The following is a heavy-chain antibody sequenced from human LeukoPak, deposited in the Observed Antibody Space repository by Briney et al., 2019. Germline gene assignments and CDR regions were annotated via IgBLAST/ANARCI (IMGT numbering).Heavy chain of an antibody. CDR3: ARDRGMLAYCGGDCYNYYYGMDV. CDR1: GFTFSSYA. Sequence: GGSLRLSCAASGFTFSSYAMHWVRQAPGKVLEWVAVISYDGSNKYYADSVKGRFPLSRDNSKNTMYLQMNGLRAEDTAVYYCARDRGMLAYCGGDCYNYYYGMDVWGQGTTVTVSS. CDR2: ISYDGSNK. V-gene: IGHV3-30-3*01. D-gene: IGHD2-21*02. J-gene: IGHJ6*02.